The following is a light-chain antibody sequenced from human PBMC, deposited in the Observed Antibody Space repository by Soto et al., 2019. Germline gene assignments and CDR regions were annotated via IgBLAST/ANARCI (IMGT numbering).Light chain of an antibody. J-gene: IGKJ4*01. Sequence: EIVLTQSPGTLPLSPGERATLSCRASQSVSSSYLAWYQQKPGQAPRLLIYGASSRATGIPDSFSGSGSGTDFTLTISRLEPGDFAVYYCQQYGSSPFGGGTKVEIK. CDR1: QSVSSSY. V-gene: IGKV3-20*01. CDR3: QQYGSSP. CDR2: GAS.